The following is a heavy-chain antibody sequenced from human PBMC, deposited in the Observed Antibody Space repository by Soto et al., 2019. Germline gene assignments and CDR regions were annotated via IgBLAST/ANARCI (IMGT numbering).Heavy chain of an antibody. CDR3: AKAGDSDSRPFDL. CDR1: GFTFNTYA. D-gene: IGHD7-27*01. V-gene: IGHV3-23*01. CDR2: ISDSGGST. J-gene: IGHJ4*02. Sequence: EVHLLESGGSLVQPGGSLRLSCAASGFTFNTYAMSWVRQAPGKGLEWVSGISDSGGSTYYADSMKGRFTISRDNSQNTLFLQMNSLRAEDTAVYYCAKAGDSDSRPFDLWGQGTLVTVSS.